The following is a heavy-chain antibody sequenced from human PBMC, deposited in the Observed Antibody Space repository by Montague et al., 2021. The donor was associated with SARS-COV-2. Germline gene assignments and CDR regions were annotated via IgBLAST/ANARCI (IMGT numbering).Heavy chain of an antibody. CDR2: IDWDDDK. V-gene: IGHV2-70*01. CDR1: GFSLSTSGMC. D-gene: IGHD3-10*01. Sequence: PALVKPTQTLTLTCTFSGFSLSTSGMCVSWIRQPPGKALEWLALIDWDDDKYYSTSLKTRLIISKDTSKNQVVLTMTNMDPVDTATYYCARTYYYGSGSYYTYYFDYWGQRTLVTVSS. J-gene: IGHJ4*02. CDR3: ARTYYYGSGSYYTYYFDY.